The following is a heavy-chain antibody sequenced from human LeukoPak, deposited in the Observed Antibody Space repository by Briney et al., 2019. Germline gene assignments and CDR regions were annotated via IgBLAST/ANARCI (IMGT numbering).Heavy chain of an antibody. CDR3: ARVQGRYSYGSGFDS. CDR1: GFTFSSYA. D-gene: IGHD5-18*01. Sequence: PGGSLRLSCAASGFTFSSYAVHWVRQAPGKGLEWVAVISYDGSNKYYADSVKGRFTISRDNSKNTLYLQMNSLRAEDTAVYYCARVQGRYSYGSGFDSWGQGTLVTVSS. V-gene: IGHV3-30*04. CDR2: ISYDGSNK. J-gene: IGHJ4*02.